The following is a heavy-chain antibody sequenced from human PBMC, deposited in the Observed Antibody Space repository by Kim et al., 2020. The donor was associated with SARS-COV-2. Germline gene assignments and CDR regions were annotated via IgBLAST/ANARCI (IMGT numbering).Heavy chain of an antibody. J-gene: IGHJ4*02. CDR3: ARGHYGSGKRGGSDA. V-gene: IGHV3-74*01. CDR2: INSDGSST. Sequence: GGSLRLSCAASGFTFSSYWMHWVRQAPGKGLVWVSRINSDGSSTSYADSVKGRFTISRDNAKNTLYLQMNSLRAEDTAVYYCARGHYGSGKRGGSDAWGQGTLVTVSS. CDR1: GFTFSSYW. D-gene: IGHD3-10*01.